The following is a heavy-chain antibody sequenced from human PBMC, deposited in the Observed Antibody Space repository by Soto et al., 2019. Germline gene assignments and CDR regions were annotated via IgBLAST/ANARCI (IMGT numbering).Heavy chain of an antibody. D-gene: IGHD5-18*01. J-gene: IGHJ6*02. CDR1: GGTFSSYA. CDR3: ARGRGYSYGYEYYYYYGMDV. V-gene: IGHV1-69*13. Sequence: SVKVSCKASGGTFSSYAISWVRQAPGQGLEWMGGIIPIFGTANYAQKFQGRVTITADESTSTAYMELSSLRSEDTAVYYCARGRGYSYGYEYYYYYGMDVWGQGATVTVS. CDR2: IIPIFGTA.